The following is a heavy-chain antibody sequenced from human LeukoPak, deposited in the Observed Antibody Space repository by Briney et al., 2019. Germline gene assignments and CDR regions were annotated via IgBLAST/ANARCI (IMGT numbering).Heavy chain of an antibody. CDR1: GGSFSGYY. Sequence: SETLSLTCAVYGGSFSGYYWSWIRQPPGKGLEWIGEINHSGSTNYNPSLKSRVTISVDTSENQFSLKLSSVTAADTAVYYCARGTRGGVPYSSGWPAVPYYYYMDVWGKGTTVTVSS. CDR3: ARGTRGGVPYSSGWPAVPYYYYMDV. J-gene: IGHJ6*03. CDR2: INHSGST. D-gene: IGHD6-19*01. V-gene: IGHV4-34*01.